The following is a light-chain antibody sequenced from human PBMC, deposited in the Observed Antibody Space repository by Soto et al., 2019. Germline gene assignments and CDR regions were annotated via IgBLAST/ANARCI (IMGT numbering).Light chain of an antibody. Sequence: DIQMTQSRSTLSASVGDRVTITCRASQNIRKGMAWFQQRPGKARRLLIYEASTLESGVPTRFSGSGFGTEFTLTINSLQPDDIATYYCQRYTTSSWTFGQGTKWIS. J-gene: IGKJ1*01. CDR3: QRYTTSSWT. V-gene: IGKV1-5*03. CDR1: QNIRKG. CDR2: EAS.